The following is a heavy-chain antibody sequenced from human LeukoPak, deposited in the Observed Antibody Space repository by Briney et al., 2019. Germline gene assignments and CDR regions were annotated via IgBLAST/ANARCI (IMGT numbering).Heavy chain of an antibody. CDR2: INSDGIST. CDR3: AKDGTHTNSYYDY. J-gene: IGHJ4*02. D-gene: IGHD2-2*01. CDR1: AFTFSSYW. V-gene: IGHV3-74*01. Sequence: PGGSLRLSCAASAFTFSSYWMHWVRHAPGKGLVWVSRINSDGISTSYADSVKGRFTISRDNSKNTLYLQMNNLRAEDTAVYYCAKDGTHTNSYYDYWGQGTLVTVSS.